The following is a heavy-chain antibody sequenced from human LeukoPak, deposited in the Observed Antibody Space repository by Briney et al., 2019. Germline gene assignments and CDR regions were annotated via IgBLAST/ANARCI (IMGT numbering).Heavy chain of an antibody. D-gene: IGHD6-13*01. CDR2: ISSSGSTI. J-gene: IGHJ4*02. V-gene: IGHV3-48*03. CDR3: ARDHRSQYSSSWYGGIYFDY. Sequence: GGSLRLSCAASGFTFRSYEMNWVRQAPGKGLEWVSYISSSGSTIYYADSVKGRFTISRDNAKNSLYLQMNSLRAEDTAVYYCARDHRSQYSSSWYGGIYFDYWGQGTLVTVSS. CDR1: GFTFRSYE.